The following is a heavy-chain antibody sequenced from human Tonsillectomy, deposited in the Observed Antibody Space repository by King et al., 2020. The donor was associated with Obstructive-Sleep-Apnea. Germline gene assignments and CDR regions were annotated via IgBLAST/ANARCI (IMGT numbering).Heavy chain of an antibody. V-gene: IGHV1-18*04. J-gene: IGHJ6*02. Sequence: QLQLVQSGAEVKKPGASVKVSCKASGYTFTSYGISWVRRAPGQGLEWMGWISAYNGNTNYAQRFQGRVTMTIDTSTSTAYMELRSLRSDDTAFYYCAREGVAAAGTRRYTLGSGMDVWGQGTTVTVSS. D-gene: IGHD6-13*01. CDR1: GYTFTSYG. CDR2: ISAYNGNT. CDR3: AREGVAAAGTRRYTLGSGMDV.